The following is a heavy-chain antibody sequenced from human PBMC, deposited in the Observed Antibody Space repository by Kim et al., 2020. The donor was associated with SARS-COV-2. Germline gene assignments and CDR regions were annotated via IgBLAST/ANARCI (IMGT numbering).Heavy chain of an antibody. D-gene: IGHD3-16*01. V-gene: IGHV3-23*01. J-gene: IGHJ6*02. Sequence: GGSLRLSCAASGFTFSSYAMSWVRQAPGKGLEWVSAISGSGGSTYYADSVKGRFTISRDNSKNTLYLQMNSLRAEDTAVYYCAKVGGYDYVWGTVNWLYYGMDVWGQGTTVTVSS. CDR3: AKVGGYDYVWGTVNWLYYGMDV. CDR2: ISGSGGST. CDR1: GFTFSSYA.